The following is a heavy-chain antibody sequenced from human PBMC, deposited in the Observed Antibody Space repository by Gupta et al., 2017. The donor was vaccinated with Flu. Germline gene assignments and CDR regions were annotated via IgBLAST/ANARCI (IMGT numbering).Heavy chain of an antibody. J-gene: IGHJ3*02. CDR2: ISRNRTNI. CDR3: VRGGFWSIPVAGANAYHI. CDR1: GFSSDHSA. Sequence: EVQLVESGGGLVQPGRSLRLSCQASGFSSDHSAMHWCRQAPGKGLEWVSSISRNRTNIGNAPPVKGRFSISRDHAKTSLYLYVQILSHDHSAQFYCVRGGFWSIPVAGANAYHIWG. V-gene: IGHV3-9*02. D-gene: IGHD6-19*01.